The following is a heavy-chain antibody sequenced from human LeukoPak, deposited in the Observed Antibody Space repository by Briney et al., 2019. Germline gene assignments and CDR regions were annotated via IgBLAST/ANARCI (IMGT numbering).Heavy chain of an antibody. CDR2: IYTSGST. D-gene: IGHD3-3*01. V-gene: IGHV4-4*07. CDR3: ASEAHYDFWSGSSHGGVDV. Sequence: SETLSLTCTVSGGSISSYYWSWIRQPAGKGLEWIGRIYTSGSTNYNPSLKSRVTMSVDTSKNQFSLKLSSVTAADTAVYYCASEAHYDFWSGSSHGGVDVWGQGTTVTVSS. J-gene: IGHJ6*02. CDR1: GGSISSYY.